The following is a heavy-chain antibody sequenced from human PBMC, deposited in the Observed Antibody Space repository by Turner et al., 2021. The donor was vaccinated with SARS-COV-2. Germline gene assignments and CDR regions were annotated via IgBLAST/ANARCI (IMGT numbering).Heavy chain of an antibody. V-gene: IGHV1-24*01. CDR2: IDPEDAET. Sequence: QVQLVQSGAEVKKPGASVKVSCKVSGYTLTELSMHWVRQAPGKGLEWMVGIDPEDAETIYAQKFQGRVTMTEDTSTDTAYMELSSLRSEDTAVYYCATAPAVSVSYHSWYYYYGMDVWGQGTTVTVSS. D-gene: IGHD1-26*01. CDR1: GYTLTELS. J-gene: IGHJ6*02. CDR3: ATAPAVSVSYHSWYYYYGMDV.